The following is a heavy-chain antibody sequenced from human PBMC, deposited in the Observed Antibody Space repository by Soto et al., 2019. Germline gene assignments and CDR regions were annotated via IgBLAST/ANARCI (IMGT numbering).Heavy chain of an antibody. V-gene: IGHV4-59*01. CDR2: IYCSGST. CDR3: ARGLRAAAGTIDY. CDR1: GGSISSYY. J-gene: IGHJ4*02. D-gene: IGHD6-13*01. Sequence: QVQLQESGPGLVKPSETLSLTCTVSGGSISSYYWSWIRQPPGKGLEWIGYIYCSGSTNYNPSLKSRVTISVDTSKNQFSLKLSSVTAADTAVYYCARGLRAAAGTIDYWGQGTLVTVSS.